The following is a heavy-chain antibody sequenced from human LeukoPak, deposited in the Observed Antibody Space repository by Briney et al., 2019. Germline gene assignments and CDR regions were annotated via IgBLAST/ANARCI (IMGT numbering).Heavy chain of an antibody. D-gene: IGHD5-12*01. V-gene: IGHV4-30-4*08. CDR1: GGSISSGDYY. CDR3: AREWGYGFDY. J-gene: IGHJ4*02. Sequence: SQTLSLTCTVSGGSISSGDYYWRWIRQPPGKSLEWIAYIYYSGSTYYNPSLKSRVTISVDTSKNQFSLKLSSVTAADTAVYYCAREWGYGFDYWGQGTLVTVSS. CDR2: IYYSGST.